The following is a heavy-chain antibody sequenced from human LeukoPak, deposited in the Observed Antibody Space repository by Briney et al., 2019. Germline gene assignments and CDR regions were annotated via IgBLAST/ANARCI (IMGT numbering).Heavy chain of an antibody. D-gene: IGHD2-21*02. CDR1: GYTFTSYG. CDR2: ISAYNGNT. Sequence: ASVKVSCKASGYTFTSYGISWVRQAPGQGLEWMGWISAYNGNTNYAQKLQGRVTMTTDTSTSTAYMELRSLRSDDTAVYCCARDQEVVVTAILNAFDIWGQGTMVTVSS. V-gene: IGHV1-18*01. CDR3: ARDQEVVVTAILNAFDI. J-gene: IGHJ3*02.